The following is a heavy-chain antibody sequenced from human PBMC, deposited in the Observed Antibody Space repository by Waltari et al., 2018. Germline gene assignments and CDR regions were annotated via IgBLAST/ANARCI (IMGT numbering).Heavy chain of an antibody. CDR1: GFIFGDYD. Sequence: EVQLVESGGGLVKPGGSLRLPWQASGFIFGDYDLNWLRQAPGRGLEWVSSIGSRSGYIFYADSVKGRVTISRDNAKNSLYLQMSGLRAEDTAVYYCARDLYASGGDYFDGWGQGTLVSVSS. CDR2: IGSRSGYI. V-gene: IGHV3-21*02. D-gene: IGHD2-8*01. J-gene: IGHJ4*02. CDR3: ARDLYASGGDYFDG.